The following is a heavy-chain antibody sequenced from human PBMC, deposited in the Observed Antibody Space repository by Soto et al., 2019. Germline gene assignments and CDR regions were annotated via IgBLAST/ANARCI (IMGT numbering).Heavy chain of an antibody. J-gene: IGHJ5*02. V-gene: IGHV1-3*01. CDR3: ARDIVATIGWFDP. CDR2: INAGNGNT. CDR1: GYSFTSYA. Sequence: GXSVKVSCKASGYSFTSYAMHWVRQAPGQRLEWMGWINAGNGNTKYSQKFQGRVTITRDTSASTAYMELSSLRSEDTAVYYCARDIVATIGWFDPWGQGTLVTVSS. D-gene: IGHD5-12*01.